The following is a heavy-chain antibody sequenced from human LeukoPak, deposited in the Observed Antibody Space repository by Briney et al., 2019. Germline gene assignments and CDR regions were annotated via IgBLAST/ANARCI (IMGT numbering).Heavy chain of an antibody. CDR3: ARGRVTTFGKTFRFFVY. D-gene: IGHD3-16*01. CDR2: INHSGST. J-gene: IGHJ4*02. Sequence: PSETLSLTCAVYGGSFSGYYWSWIRQPPGKGLEWIGEINHSGSTNYNPSLKSRVTISVDTSKNQFSLKLSSVTAADTAVYYCARGRVTTFGKTFRFFVYWGQGTLVTVSS. V-gene: IGHV4-34*01. CDR1: GGSFSGYY.